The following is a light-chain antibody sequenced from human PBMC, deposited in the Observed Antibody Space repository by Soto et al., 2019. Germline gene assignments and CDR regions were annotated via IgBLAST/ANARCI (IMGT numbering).Light chain of an antibody. V-gene: IGKV3-20*01. J-gene: IGKJ2*01. CDR2: GAS. CDR3: QQYGSSPYT. Sequence: EIVLTQPPGTLSLSPGERATLSCRASQSVSNNYLAWYQQKPGQAPRLLIYGASSRATGIPDRFSGSGSGTDFTLTISRLEPEDFAVYYCQQYGSSPYTFGQGTKLEIK. CDR1: QSVSNNY.